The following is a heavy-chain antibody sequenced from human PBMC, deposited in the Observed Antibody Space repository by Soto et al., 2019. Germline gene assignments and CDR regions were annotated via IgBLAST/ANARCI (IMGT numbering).Heavy chain of an antibody. CDR2: IFYSGST. D-gene: IGHD6-25*01. Sequence: PSETLSLTCAVSGYSISSSNWWGWIRQPPGKGLEWIGYIFYSGSTDYNPSLKSRVTMSVDRSANQFSLKLTSVTAADTAVYYCARHPSASGDYFDFWGQGTLVTVPQ. CDR3: ARHPSASGDYFDF. V-gene: IGHV4-28*01. J-gene: IGHJ4*02. CDR1: GYSISSSNW.